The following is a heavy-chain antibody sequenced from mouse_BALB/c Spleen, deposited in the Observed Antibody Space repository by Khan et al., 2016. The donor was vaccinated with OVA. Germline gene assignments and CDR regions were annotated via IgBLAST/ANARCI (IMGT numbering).Heavy chain of an antibody. CDR2: IYPGNVNT. V-gene: IGHV1S56*01. Sequence: QVHVKQSGPELVKPRASVRISCKASGYTFTNYYIYWVKQRPGQGLEWIGWIYPGNVNTNYNEKFKGKATLTADKSSSTAYMQLNSLTSEDSAVYFCAREGYYGNSRAWFAYWGQGTLVTVSA. CDR3: AREGYYGNSRAWFAY. D-gene: IGHD2-1*01. CDR1: GYTFTNYY. J-gene: IGHJ3*01.